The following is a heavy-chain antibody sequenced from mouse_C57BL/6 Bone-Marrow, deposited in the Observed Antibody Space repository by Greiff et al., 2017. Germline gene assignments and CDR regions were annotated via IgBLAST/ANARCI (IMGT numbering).Heavy chain of an antibody. D-gene: IGHD2-4*01. V-gene: IGHV4-1*01. J-gene: IGHJ3*01. CDR1: GIDFSRYW. CDR2: INPDSSTI. CDR3: ARYDYEFAY. Sequence: EVKLMESGGGLVQPGGSLKLSCAASGIDFSRYWMSWVRQAPGKGLEWIGEINPDSSTINYAPTLKDKFTISRDNAKNTLYMQMSKVRSEDTALYYCARYDYEFAYWGQGTLVTVSA.